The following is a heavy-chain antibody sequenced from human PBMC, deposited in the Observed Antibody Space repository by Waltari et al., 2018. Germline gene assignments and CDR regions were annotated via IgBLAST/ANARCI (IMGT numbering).Heavy chain of an antibody. D-gene: IGHD6-6*01. CDR3: ARHVEYSSSSRFDY. V-gene: IGHV4-39*01. CDR2: IYYSGST. CDR1: GGSISSSSYY. J-gene: IGHJ4*02. Sequence: QLQLQESGPGLVKPSETLSLTCTVSGGSISSSSYYWGWIRQPPGKGLEWIGSIYYSGSTYYNPSLKSRVTISVDTSKNQFSLKLSSVTAADTAVYYCARHVEYSSSSRFDYWGQGTLVTVSS.